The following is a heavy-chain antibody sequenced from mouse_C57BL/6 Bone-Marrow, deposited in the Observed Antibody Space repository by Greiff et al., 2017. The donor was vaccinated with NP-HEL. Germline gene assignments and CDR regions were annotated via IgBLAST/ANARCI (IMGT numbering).Heavy chain of an antibody. CDR1: GYTFTSYW. Sequence: EVQLQQSGTVLARPGASVKMSCKTSGYTFTSYWMHWVKQRPGQGLEWIGAIYPGNSDTSYNQKFKGKAKLTAVTSASTAYMELRSLTSEDSAVYFCARGGGYYGSFAYWGQGTLVTVSA. CDR3: ARGGGYYGSFAY. J-gene: IGHJ3*01. CDR2: IYPGNSDT. D-gene: IGHD1-1*01. V-gene: IGHV1-5*01.